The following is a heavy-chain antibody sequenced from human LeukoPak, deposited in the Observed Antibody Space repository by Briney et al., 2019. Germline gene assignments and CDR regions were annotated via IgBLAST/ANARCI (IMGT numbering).Heavy chain of an antibody. J-gene: IGHJ4*02. D-gene: IGHD6-25*01. Sequence: SETLFLTCTVSGGSISSSDYYWGWIRQPPGRGLEWIGSIYYSGSTYYSPSLKSRVTISVDTSKNQFSLKLNSVTAADTAVYYCARSSGWHLLLLDYWGQGTLVTVSS. CDR3: ARSSGWHLLLLDY. CDR1: GGSISSSDYY. V-gene: IGHV4-39*01. CDR2: IYYSGST.